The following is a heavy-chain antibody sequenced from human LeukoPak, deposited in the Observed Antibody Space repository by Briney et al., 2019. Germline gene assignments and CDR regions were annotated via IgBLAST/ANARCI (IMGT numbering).Heavy chain of an antibody. D-gene: IGHD3-22*01. V-gene: IGHV4-59*12. CDR1: GGSISSYY. J-gene: IGHJ3*02. CDR2: IYYSGST. Sequence: SETLSLTCTVSGGSISSYYWSWIRQPPGKGLEWIGYIYYSGSTNYNPSLKSRVTISVDTSKNQFSLKLSSVTAADTAVYYCARDVTKIVVHDAFDIWGQGTMVTVSS. CDR3: ARDVTKIVVHDAFDI.